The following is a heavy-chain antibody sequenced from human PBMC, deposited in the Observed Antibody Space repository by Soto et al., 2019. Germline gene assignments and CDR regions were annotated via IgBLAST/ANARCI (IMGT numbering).Heavy chain of an antibody. D-gene: IGHD3-22*01. CDR3: ARGGDSSGSWPRY. CDR2: VSSSSSYI. J-gene: IGHJ4*02. Sequence: GGSLRLSCAASGFTFSSYSMNWVRQAPGKGLEWVSSVSSSSSYIYYADSLKGRFTISRDNAKNSLYLQMNSLRVEDTAVYYCARGGDSSGSWPRYWGQGTLVTVPS. CDR1: GFTFSSYS. V-gene: IGHV3-21*01.